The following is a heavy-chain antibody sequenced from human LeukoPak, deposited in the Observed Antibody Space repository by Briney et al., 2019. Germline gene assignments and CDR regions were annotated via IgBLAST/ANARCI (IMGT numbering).Heavy chain of an antibody. CDR2: INHSGGA. J-gene: IGHJ4*02. Sequence: SETLSLTCTVYDGSFYWSWIRQPPGKGLEWIGEINHSGGAIYNPSLKSRVTISVDTSKNQFSLRLSSVTAADTAVYYRARGQIRLTDWGQGTLVTVSS. D-gene: IGHD3-9*01. V-gene: IGHV4-34*01. CDR1: DGSFY. CDR3: ARGQIRLTD.